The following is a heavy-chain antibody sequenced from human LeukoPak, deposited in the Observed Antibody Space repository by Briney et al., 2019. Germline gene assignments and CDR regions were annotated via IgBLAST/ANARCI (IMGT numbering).Heavy chain of an antibody. Sequence: PSQTLSLTCTVSGGSISSGGYYWSWIRQHPGKGLEWIGYIYYSGSTYYNPCLKSRVTISVDTSKNKFSLKLSSVTAADTAVYYCAMITMVRGVGFWFDPWGQGTLVTVSS. CDR3: AMITMVRGVGFWFDP. CDR1: GGSISSGGYY. V-gene: IGHV4-31*03. CDR2: IYYSGST. J-gene: IGHJ5*02. D-gene: IGHD3-10*01.